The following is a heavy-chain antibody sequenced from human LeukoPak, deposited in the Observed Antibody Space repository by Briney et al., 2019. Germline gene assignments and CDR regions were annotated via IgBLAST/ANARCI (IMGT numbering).Heavy chain of an antibody. V-gene: IGHV3-53*01. D-gene: IGHD3-10*01. CDR3: ARGSGTLPI. J-gene: IGHJ3*02. Sequence: GGSLRLSCAASGFTFSSYAMHWVRQAPGKGLEWVSVIYSGGSTYYADSVKCRFTISRDNSKNTLYLQMNSLRAEDTAVYYCARGSGTLPIWGQGTMVTVSS. CDR2: IYSGGST. CDR1: GFTFSSYA.